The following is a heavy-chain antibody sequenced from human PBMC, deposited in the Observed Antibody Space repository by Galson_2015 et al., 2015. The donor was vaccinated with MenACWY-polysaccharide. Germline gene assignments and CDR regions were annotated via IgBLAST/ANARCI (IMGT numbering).Heavy chain of an antibody. CDR1: GFDFTRYS. CDR2: ITGSSDTI. D-gene: IGHD2-21*01. Sequence: SLRLSCAASGFDFTRYSMNWVRQAPGKGLEWLSYITGSSDTIYYADSVKGRFTISRDNAQNSLVLQLRSLTVEGTAVYYRARERATVIADSNGMDVWGQGTAVTVSS. V-gene: IGHV3-48*01. J-gene: IGHJ6*02. CDR3: ARERATVIADSNGMDV.